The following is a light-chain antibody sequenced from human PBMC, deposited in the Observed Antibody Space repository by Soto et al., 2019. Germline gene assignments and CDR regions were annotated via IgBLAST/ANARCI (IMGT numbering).Light chain of an antibody. Sequence: EIVLTQSPGTLSLSPGERATLSCRTSQSVSNNYLAWYQQKPGQAPRLLIYGASNRATGIPDRFSGSGSGTDFTLSISRLEPEDFAVYYCQQYSSLWTFGQGTKVDIK. CDR3: QQYSSLWT. V-gene: IGKV3-20*01. CDR1: QSVSNNY. CDR2: GAS. J-gene: IGKJ1*01.